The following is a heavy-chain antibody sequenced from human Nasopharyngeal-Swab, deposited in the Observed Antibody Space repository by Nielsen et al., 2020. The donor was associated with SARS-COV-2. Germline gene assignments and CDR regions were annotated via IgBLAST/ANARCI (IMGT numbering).Heavy chain of an antibody. D-gene: IGHD3-22*01. J-gene: IGHJ4*02. V-gene: IGHV4-30-2*01. Sequence: SETLSLTSAVSGGSISSGGYSWSWIRQPPGKGLEWIGYIYHSGSTYYNPSLKSRVTISVDRSKNQFSLKLSSVTAADTAVYYCARGSTYYYDSTLSEIDYWGQGTLVTVSS. CDR1: GGSISSGGYS. CDR3: ARGSTYYYDSTLSEIDY. CDR2: IYHSGST.